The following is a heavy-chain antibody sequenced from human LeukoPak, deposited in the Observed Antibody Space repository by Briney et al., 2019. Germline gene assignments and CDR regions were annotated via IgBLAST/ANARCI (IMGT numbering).Heavy chain of an antibody. CDR3: ARSSRVHSGWRYYFDY. D-gene: IGHD6-19*01. J-gene: IGHJ4*02. CDR1: GFTFSSYA. V-gene: IGHV3-30-3*01. CDR2: ISYDGSNK. Sequence: GGSLRLSCAASGFTFSSYAMHWVRQAPGKGLEWVAVISYDGSNKYYADSVKGRFTISRDNSKNTLYLQMNSLRAEDTAVYYCARSSRVHSGWRYYFDYWGQGTLVTVSS.